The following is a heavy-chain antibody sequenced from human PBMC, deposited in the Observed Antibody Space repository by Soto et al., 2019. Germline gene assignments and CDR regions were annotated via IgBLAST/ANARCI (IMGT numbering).Heavy chain of an antibody. D-gene: IGHD3-10*01. CDR3: ARGVGSGTYYNQYNWFDP. CDR2: INTYNGNT. CDR1: GSTFTSYG. V-gene: IGHV1-18*01. J-gene: IGHJ5*02. Sequence: ASVKVSCKASGSTFTSYGISWVRQAPGQGLEWMGWINTYNGNTNHAQKLQGRVTMTTDTSTSTAYMELRSLRSDDTAVYYCARGVGSGTYYNQYNWFDPWGQGTLVTVSS.